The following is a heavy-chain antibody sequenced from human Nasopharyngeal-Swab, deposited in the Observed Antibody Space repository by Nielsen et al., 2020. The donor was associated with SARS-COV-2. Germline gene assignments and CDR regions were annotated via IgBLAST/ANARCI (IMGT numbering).Heavy chain of an antibody. J-gene: IGHJ4*02. CDR2: IYYSGST. Sequence: SETLSLTCTVSGGSISSSSYYWGWIRQPPGKGLEWFGSIYYSGSTYYNPSLKSRVTISVDTSKNQFSLKLSSVTAADTAVYYCARLSQWTLSIDYWGQGTLVTVSS. D-gene: IGHD6-19*01. CDR3: ARLSQWTLSIDY. V-gene: IGHV4-39*01. CDR1: GGSISSSSYY.